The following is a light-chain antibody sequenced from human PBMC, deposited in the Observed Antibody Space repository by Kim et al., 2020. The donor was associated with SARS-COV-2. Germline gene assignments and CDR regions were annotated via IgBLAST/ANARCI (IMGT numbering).Light chain of an antibody. CDR2: GYN. CDR1: FSNVGTNT. Sequence: GQSVPISCSVSFSNVGTNTVNLYQQLPGTAPKLLIFGYNQRPSGVPDRFSGSKSGTSASLAISGLQSEDEADYYCAAWDDNLNGVGFGGGTQLTVL. V-gene: IGLV1-44*01. CDR3: AAWDDNLNGVG. J-gene: IGLJ2*01.